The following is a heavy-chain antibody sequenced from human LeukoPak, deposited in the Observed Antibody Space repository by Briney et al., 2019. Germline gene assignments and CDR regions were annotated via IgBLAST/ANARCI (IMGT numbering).Heavy chain of an antibody. CDR3: ARGRVVSFVFGTPRTLDY. V-gene: IGHV3-74*01. CDR2: INSDGSST. Sequence: GGSLRLSCAASGFTFSSYWMHWVRQAPGKGLVWVPRINSDGSSTSYADSVKGRFTISRDNAKNTLFLQMNSLRAEDTAVYYCARGRVVSFVFGTPRTLDYWGQGTLVTVSS. CDR1: GFTFSSYW. J-gene: IGHJ4*02. D-gene: IGHD3-3*01.